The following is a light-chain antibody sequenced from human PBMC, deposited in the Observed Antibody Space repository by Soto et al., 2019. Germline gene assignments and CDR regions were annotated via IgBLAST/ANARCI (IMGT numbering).Light chain of an antibody. CDR1: SSDVGGYND. CDR2: DVI. J-gene: IGLJ2*01. Sequence: QSALTQPASVSGSPGQSITISCTGTSSDVGGYNDVSWYQQHPGKAPKLMIYDVINRPSGVSNRFSGSKSGNTASLTISGLQAEDEADYYCSSYTSSSTVVFGGGTKVTVL. CDR3: SSYTSSSTVV. V-gene: IGLV2-14*01.